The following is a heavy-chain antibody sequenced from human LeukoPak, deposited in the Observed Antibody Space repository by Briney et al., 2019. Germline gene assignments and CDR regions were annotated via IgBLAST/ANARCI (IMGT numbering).Heavy chain of an antibody. CDR2: IYYSGST. J-gene: IGHJ4*02. V-gene: IGHV4-39*02. Sequence: PSETLSLTCTVSGGSISSSSYYWGWIRQPPGKGLEWIGSIYYSGSTNYNPSLKSRVTISVDTSKNHFSLKLNSVTAADTAVYYCARAYYSDSNAPYYFDYWGQGTLVTVSS. D-gene: IGHD3-22*01. CDR1: GGSISSSSYY. CDR3: ARAYYSDSNAPYYFDY.